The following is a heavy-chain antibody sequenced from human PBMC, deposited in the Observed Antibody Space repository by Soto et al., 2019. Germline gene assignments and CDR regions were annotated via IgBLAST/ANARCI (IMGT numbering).Heavy chain of an antibody. CDR3: ARDLGSGYNFDY. J-gene: IGHJ4*02. V-gene: IGHV1-18*01. Sequence: ASVKVSCKASGGTFSSYAIGWVRQAPGQGLEWMGWISAYNGNTNYAQKLQGRVTMTTDTSTSTAYMELRSLRSDDTAVYYCARDLGSGYNFDYWGQGTLVTAPQ. CDR1: GGTFSSYA. CDR2: ISAYNGNT. D-gene: IGHD6-25*01.